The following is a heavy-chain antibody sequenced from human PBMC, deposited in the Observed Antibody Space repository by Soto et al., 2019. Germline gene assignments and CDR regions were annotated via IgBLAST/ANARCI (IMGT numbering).Heavy chain of an antibody. CDR3: ARDKSITAAGTFTADY. CDR2: ISSSSSYI. Sequence: GGSLRLSCAASGFTFSSYSMNWVRQAPGKGLEWVSSISSSSSYIYYADSVKGRFTISRDNAKNSLYLQMNSLRAEDTAVYYCARDKSITAAGTFTADYWGQGTLVTVSS. J-gene: IGHJ4*02. V-gene: IGHV3-21*01. D-gene: IGHD6-13*01. CDR1: GFTFSSYS.